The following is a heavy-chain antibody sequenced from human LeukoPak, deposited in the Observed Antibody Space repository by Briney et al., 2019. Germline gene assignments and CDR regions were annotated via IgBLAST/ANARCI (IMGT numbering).Heavy chain of an antibody. V-gene: IGHV3-66*01. J-gene: IGHJ5*02. Sequence: PGGSLRLSCAASGFTVSSNYVSWVHQAPGKGLELVSSIYRDGSTYYAASVKGRVTISSDNSKNTLNLQMNNLRVEDTAVYYCARVMTAITNWFDPWGQGTLVTVSS. CDR1: GFTVSSNY. CDR2: IYRDGST. CDR3: ARVMTAITNWFDP. D-gene: IGHD2-21*02.